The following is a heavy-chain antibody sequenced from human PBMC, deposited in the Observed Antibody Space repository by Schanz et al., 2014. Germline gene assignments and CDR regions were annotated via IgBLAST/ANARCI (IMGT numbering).Heavy chain of an antibody. CDR2: MYYSTSP. CDR3: ARDGRYSGAAAGTIDF. CDR1: GVSISSHY. Sequence: QVQLQESGPGLVKPSETLSLTCTVSGVSISSHYWTWIRQPPGKGLELIGYMYYSTSPTYNPSLQRRVTISMDTSKREISLTLRSVTAADTAVYYCARDGRYSGAAAGTIDFWGQGTLAIVSS. D-gene: IGHD5-12*01. J-gene: IGHJ4*02. V-gene: IGHV4-59*11.